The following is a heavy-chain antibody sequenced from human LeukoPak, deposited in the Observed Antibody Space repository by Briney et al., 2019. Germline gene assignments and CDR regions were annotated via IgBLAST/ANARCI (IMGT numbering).Heavy chain of an antibody. V-gene: IGHV4-4*02. CDR3: ARGLLWFGDSCDAFDI. J-gene: IGHJ3*02. D-gene: IGHD3-10*01. Sequence: SETLSLTCAVSGGSISSSNSWSWVRQPPGKGLEWIGEIYHSGSTNYNPSLKSRVTISVDKSKNQFSLKLSSVTAADTAVYYCARGLLWFGDSCDAFDIWGQGTMVTVSS. CDR1: GGSISSSNS. CDR2: IYHSGST.